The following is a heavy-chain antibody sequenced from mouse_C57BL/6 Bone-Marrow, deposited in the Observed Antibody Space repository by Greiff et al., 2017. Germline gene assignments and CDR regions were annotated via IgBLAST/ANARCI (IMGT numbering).Heavy chain of an antibody. CDR1: GFNIKDDY. V-gene: IGHV14-4*01. Sequence: VQLQQSGAELVRPGASVKLSCTASGFNIKDDYMHWVKQRPEQGLEWIGWIDPENGDTEYASKFQGKATITADTSSNTASLQLSSLTSEDTAVYYCTTRGYGSVYFDYWGQGTTLTVSS. CDR3: TTRGYGSVYFDY. CDR2: IDPENGDT. J-gene: IGHJ2*01. D-gene: IGHD1-1*01.